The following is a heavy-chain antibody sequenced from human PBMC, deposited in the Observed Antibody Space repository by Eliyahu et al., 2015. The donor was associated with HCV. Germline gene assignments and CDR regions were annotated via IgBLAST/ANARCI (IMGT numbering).Heavy chain of an antibody. CDR2: ISXRGST. D-gene: IGHD2-8*02. CDR3: ARRVSRTGRSYSYFLDV. V-gene: IGHV4-34*01. CDR1: GGFFSSAX. J-gene: IGHJ6*02. Sequence: QVQLQQWGAGLLKPSETLSLMXXXYGGFFSSAXWGWIRQPPGKGLEWIGEISXRGSTNYNPAVKSRVTISRDTSKKQFSLKLNSITAADTAVYYCARRVSRTGRSYSYFLDVWGQGTTVTVSS.